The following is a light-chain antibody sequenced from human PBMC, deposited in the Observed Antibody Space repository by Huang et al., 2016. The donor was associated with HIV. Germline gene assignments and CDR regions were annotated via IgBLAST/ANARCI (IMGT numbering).Light chain of an antibody. J-gene: IGKJ5*01. V-gene: IGKV3-20*01. CDR3: QQYGSLPYT. Sequence: EIVLTQSLGTLAFSPGERATLSCRASQTLSGSYLAWYQQKPGQAPRLLIHSASTRATGIPDRLSGSGSGTDFTLTISSLEPEDFAVYFCQQYGSLPYTFGQGTRLDIK. CDR1: QTLSGSY. CDR2: SAS.